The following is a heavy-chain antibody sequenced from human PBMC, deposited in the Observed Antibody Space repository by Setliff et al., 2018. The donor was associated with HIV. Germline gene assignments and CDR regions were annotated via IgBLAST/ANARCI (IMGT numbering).Heavy chain of an antibody. D-gene: IGHD1-7*01. V-gene: IGHV4-34*01. J-gene: IGHJ6*03. Sequence: SETLSLTCAVYGGSFSGYYWSWIRQPPGKGLEWIGEINHSGSTNYNPSLKSRVTISVDTSKNQFSLKLSSVTASDTAVYYCARDRYTWNYGKNYMDVWGKGTTVTVSS. CDR1: GGSFSGYY. CDR2: INHSGST. CDR3: ARDRYTWNYGKNYMDV.